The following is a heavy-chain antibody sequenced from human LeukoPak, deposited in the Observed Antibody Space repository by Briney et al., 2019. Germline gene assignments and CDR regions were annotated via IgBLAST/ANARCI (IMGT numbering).Heavy chain of an antibody. CDR1: GGSISSYY. Sequence: PSETLSLTCTVSGGSISSYYWSWIRQPPGKGLEWIGYIYYSGSTNCNPSLKSRVTISVDTSKNQFSLKLSSATAADTAVYYCARLSAAAVDYWGQGTLVTVSS. V-gene: IGHV4-59*01. J-gene: IGHJ4*02. CDR2: IYYSGST. CDR3: ARLSAAAVDY. D-gene: IGHD6-13*01.